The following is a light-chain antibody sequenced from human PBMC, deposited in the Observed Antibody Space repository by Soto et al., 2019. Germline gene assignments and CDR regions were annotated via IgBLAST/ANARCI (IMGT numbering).Light chain of an antibody. Sequence: QSALTQPASVSGSPGQSITISCTGTSSDVGGYNYVSWYQQHPGKAPKLMIYDVSNRLSGVSNRFSGSKSGNTAFLTISGLQAEDEADYYCSSYTSSSTLHVVFGGGTKVTV. CDR3: SSYTSSSTLHVV. CDR2: DVS. J-gene: IGLJ2*01. V-gene: IGLV2-14*01. CDR1: SSDVGGYNY.